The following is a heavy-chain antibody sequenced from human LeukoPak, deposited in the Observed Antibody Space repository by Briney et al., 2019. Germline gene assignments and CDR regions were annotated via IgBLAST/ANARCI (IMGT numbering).Heavy chain of an antibody. J-gene: IGHJ5*02. CDR1: GGSISSGGYS. CDR3: ARVGRYCSGGSCYSVLQNWFDP. V-gene: IGHV4-30-2*01. CDR2: IYHSGST. Sequence: SQTLSLTCTVSGGSISSGGYSWSWIRQPPGKGLGWIGYIYHSGSTYYNPSLKSRVTISVDRSKNQFSLQLNSVTPEDTAVYYCARVGRYCSGGSCYSVLQNWFDPWGQGTLVTVSS. D-gene: IGHD2-15*01.